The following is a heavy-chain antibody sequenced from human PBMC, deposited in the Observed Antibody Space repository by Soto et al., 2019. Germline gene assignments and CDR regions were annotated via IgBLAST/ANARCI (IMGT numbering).Heavy chain of an antibody. J-gene: IGHJ4*02. D-gene: IGHD4-17*01. CDR2: ISYDGNNK. CDR3: AKDHLETTVTTPSY. V-gene: IGHV3-30*18. Sequence: QVQLVESGGGVVQPGRSLRLSCAASGFTFSSYVMHWVRPAPGKGLEWVAVISYDGNNKYYADSVKGRFTISRDNFKNTLYLQMDSMRAEDTAMYYCAKDHLETTVTTPSYWGQGTLVTVSS. CDR1: GFTFSSYV.